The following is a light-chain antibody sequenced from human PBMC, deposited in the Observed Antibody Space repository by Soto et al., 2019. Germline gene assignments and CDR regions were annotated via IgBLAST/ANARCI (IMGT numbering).Light chain of an antibody. Sequence: QSALTQPASMSGSPGQSITISCTGTSSDVGGYNYVSWYRQHPGKAPKLMIYDVNNRPSGVSNRFSGSKSGNTASLTISGLLAEDEADYYCSSHSSSSTLVVFGRGTKLIVL. V-gene: IGLV2-14*03. CDR2: DVN. J-gene: IGLJ2*01. CDR3: SSHSSSSTLVV. CDR1: SSDVGGYNY.